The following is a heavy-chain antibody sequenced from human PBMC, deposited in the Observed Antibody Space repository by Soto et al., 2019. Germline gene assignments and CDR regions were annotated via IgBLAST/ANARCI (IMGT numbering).Heavy chain of an antibody. CDR3: ARQSEYYYASGRAAPLYGMDV. CDR1: GGSISSYY. V-gene: IGHV4-59*04. Sequence: SETLSLTCTVSGGSISSYYWSWIRQPPGKGLEWIGYIYYSGSTYSNPSLKSRLTISADTSKNQFSLKLSSVTAADMAVYFCARQSEYYYASGRAAPLYGMDVWGQGTTVTVSS. J-gene: IGHJ6*02. D-gene: IGHD3-10*01. CDR2: IYYSGST.